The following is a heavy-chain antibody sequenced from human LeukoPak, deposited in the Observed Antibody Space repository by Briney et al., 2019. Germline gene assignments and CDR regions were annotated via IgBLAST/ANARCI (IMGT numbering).Heavy chain of an antibody. CDR3: ARSGGRGDYVWGSTEGYFQH. J-gene: IGHJ1*01. V-gene: IGHV1-18*01. D-gene: IGHD3-16*01. CDR2: ISAYNGNT. Sequence: GASVKVSCKASGYTFTSYGISWVRQAPGQGLEWMGWISAYNGNTNYAQKLQGRVTMTTDTSTSTAYMELRSLRSDDTAVYYCARSGGRGDYVWGSTEGYFQHWGQGTLVTVSS. CDR1: GYTFTSYG.